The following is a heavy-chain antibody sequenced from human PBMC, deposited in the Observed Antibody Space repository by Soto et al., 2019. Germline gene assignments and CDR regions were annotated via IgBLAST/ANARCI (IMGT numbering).Heavy chain of an antibody. D-gene: IGHD4-17*01. CDR3: ARGREPTGYFDY. Sequence: EVQLVESGGGVVQPGRSLRLYCAASGFTFDDYAMHWVRQAPGKGLEWVSGISWNSGSIGYADSVKGRFTISRDNAKNSLYLQMNSMRAEDTALYYGARGREPTGYFDYWGQGTLVTVSS. CDR1: GFTFDDYA. CDR2: ISWNSGSI. V-gene: IGHV3-9*01. J-gene: IGHJ4*02.